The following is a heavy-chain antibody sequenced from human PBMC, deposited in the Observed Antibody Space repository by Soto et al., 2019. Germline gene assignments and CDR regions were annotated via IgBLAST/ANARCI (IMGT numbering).Heavy chain of an antibody. V-gene: IGHV3-74*01. D-gene: IGHD1-26*01. CDR1: GFTFSNSW. CDR2: ISGDGTTT. Sequence: GGSLRLSCAASGFTFSNSWMHWVRQAPGKGLLWVSRISGDGTTTNYADSVKGRFTTSRDNAKNKLNLQMNSLRVEDTAVYYCVRGGSYAGYFFDYWGPGSLVTVSS. CDR3: VRGGSYAGYFFDY. J-gene: IGHJ4*01.